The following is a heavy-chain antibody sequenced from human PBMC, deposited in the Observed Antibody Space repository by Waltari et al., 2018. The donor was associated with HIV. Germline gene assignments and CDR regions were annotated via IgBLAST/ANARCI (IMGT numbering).Heavy chain of an antibody. CDR1: GYTFTTYA. V-gene: IGHV7-4-1*02. D-gene: IGHD3-10*01. CDR3: ARGPGRSVDY. CDR2: INTKTGNP. Sequence: QVQLVQSGSELKKPGASVQVSCRASGYTFTTYAINWVRQAPGQGLEWMGWINTKTGNPTYAQDFTGRFVFSLDTSVSTAYLQINSLKAEDTAVYYCARGPGRSVDYWGQGTLVTVSS. J-gene: IGHJ4*02.